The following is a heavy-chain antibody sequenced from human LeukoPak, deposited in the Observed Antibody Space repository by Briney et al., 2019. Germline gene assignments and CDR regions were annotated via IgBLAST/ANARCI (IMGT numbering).Heavy chain of an antibody. CDR3: ASDAPGLLGY. CDR2: IHYSGET. V-gene: IGHV4-38-2*02. J-gene: IGHJ4*02. Sequence: SETLSLTCSVSGFSISRGFYWGWIRQPPGKGLEWIGNIHYSGETYFNPSLKSRLTMSVDTSKNKFSLNLSSVTAADTAIYYCASDAPGLLGYWGQGTLVTVSS. CDR1: GFSISRGFY. D-gene: IGHD2-21*02.